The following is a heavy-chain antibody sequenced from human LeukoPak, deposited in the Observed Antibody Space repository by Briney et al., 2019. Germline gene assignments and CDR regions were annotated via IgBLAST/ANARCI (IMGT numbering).Heavy chain of an antibody. CDR3: ASDAPGLLGY. CDR2: IHYSGET. V-gene: IGHV4-38-2*02. J-gene: IGHJ4*02. Sequence: SETLSLTCSVSGFSISRGFYWGWIRQPPGKGLEWIGNIHYSGETYFNPSLKSRLTMSVDTSKNKFSLNLSSVTAADTAIYYCASDAPGLLGYWGQGTLVTVSS. CDR1: GFSISRGFY. D-gene: IGHD2-21*02.